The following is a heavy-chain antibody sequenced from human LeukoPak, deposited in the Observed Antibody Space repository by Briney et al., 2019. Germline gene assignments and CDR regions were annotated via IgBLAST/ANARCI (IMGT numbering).Heavy chain of an antibody. CDR2: INHSGST. Sequence: KPSETLSLTCAVYGGSFSGYYWSWIRQPPGKGLEWIGEINHSGSTYYNPSLKSRVTISVDTSKNQFSLKLSSVTAADTAVYYCARQGYGGPYFRHWGQGTLVTVSS. V-gene: IGHV4-34*01. J-gene: IGHJ1*01. CDR3: ARQGYGGPYFRH. D-gene: IGHD4-23*01. CDR1: GGSFSGYY.